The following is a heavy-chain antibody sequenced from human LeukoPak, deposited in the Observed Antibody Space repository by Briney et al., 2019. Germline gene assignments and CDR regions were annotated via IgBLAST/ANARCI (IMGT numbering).Heavy chain of an antibody. CDR1: GGSFSGYY. CDR2: IYYSGST. Sequence: SETLSLTCAVYGGSFSGYYWSWIRQPPGKGLEWIGYIYYSGSTNYNPSLKSRVTISVDTSKNQFSLKLSSVTAADTAVYYCARLDSPVITYAFDIWGQGTMVTVSS. V-gene: IGHV4-59*01. CDR3: ARLDSPVITYAFDI. D-gene: IGHD3-22*01. J-gene: IGHJ3*02.